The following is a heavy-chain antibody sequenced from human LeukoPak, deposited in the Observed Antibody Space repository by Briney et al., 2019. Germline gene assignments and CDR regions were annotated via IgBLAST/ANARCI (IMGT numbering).Heavy chain of an antibody. D-gene: IGHD2-15*01. CDR1: GFTVSSNY. J-gene: IGHJ4*02. Sequence: GGSLRLSCAASGFTVSSNYMSRVRQAPGKGLEWVSVIYSGDSTYHADSVKGRFTISRDNSKNTLFLQMNTLSAEDTAVYYCARLVGITYFDYWGQGTLVTVSS. CDR2: IYSGDST. CDR3: ARLVGITYFDY. V-gene: IGHV3-53*01.